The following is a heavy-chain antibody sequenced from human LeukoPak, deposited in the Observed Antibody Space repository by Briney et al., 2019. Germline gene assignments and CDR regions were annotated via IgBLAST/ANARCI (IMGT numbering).Heavy chain of an antibody. CDR3: ARAGMTMIVVVNYHAPDY. J-gene: IGHJ4*02. V-gene: IGHV3-7*04. D-gene: IGHD3-22*01. Sequence: GGSLRLSCAASGFTFSSYWMSWVRQAPGKGLEWVANIKQDGSEKYYVDSVKGRFTISRDNAKNSLYLQMNSLRAEDTAVYYCARAGMTMIVVVNYHAPDYWGQGTLVTVSS. CDR1: GFTFSSYW. CDR2: IKQDGSEK.